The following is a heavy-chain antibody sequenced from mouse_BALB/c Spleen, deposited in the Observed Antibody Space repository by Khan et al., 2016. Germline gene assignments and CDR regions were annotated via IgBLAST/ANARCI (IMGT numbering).Heavy chain of an antibody. CDR1: GFDFSRYW. CDR2: INPDSSTI. J-gene: IGHJ3*01. D-gene: IGHD4-1*01. CDR3: ARPPPDCDWAWFAY. Sequence: EVKLLESGGGLVQPGGSLKLSCAASGFDFSRYWMSWVRQAPGKGLEWIGEINPDSSTINYTPSLKDKFIISRDNAKTTLYLQRSKVRSEDTALYYCARPPPDCDWAWFAYWGQVTLVTVSA. V-gene: IGHV4-1*02.